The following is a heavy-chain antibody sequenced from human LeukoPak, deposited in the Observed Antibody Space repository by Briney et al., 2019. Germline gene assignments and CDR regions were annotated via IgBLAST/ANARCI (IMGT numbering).Heavy chain of an antibody. J-gene: IGHJ3*02. Sequence: SETLSLTCTVSGGSISGYYCSWIRQPPAKGLEWIGHFHTSGSNNYNPSLKSRVTISVDTSKNQFSLKLRSVTAADTAVYYCARLSSIEVVNAFDIWGQGTMVTVSS. CDR3: ARLSSIEVVNAFDI. CDR2: FHTSGSN. D-gene: IGHD6-19*01. V-gene: IGHV4-4*09. CDR1: GGSISGYY.